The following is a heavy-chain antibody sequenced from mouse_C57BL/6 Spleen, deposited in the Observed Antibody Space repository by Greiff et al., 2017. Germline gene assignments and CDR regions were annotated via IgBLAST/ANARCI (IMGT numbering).Heavy chain of an antibody. CDR1: GYAFSSSW. V-gene: IGHV1-82*01. J-gene: IGHJ3*01. Sequence: VQLQQSGPELVKPGASVKISCKASGYAFSSSWMNWVKQRPGKGLEWIGRIYPGDGDTNYNGKFKSKATLTVDKPSSTAYMQLSSLTSEDSAVYYCARDGNYEWFAYWGQGTLVTVSA. D-gene: IGHD2-1*01. CDR2: IYPGDGDT. CDR3: ARDGNYEWFAY.